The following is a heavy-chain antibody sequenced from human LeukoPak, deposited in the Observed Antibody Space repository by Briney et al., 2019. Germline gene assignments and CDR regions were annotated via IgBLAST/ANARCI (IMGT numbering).Heavy chain of an antibody. V-gene: IGHV4-59*01. CDR1: GGSITSYY. CDR3: AKSNGYGLVDI. J-gene: IGHJ3*02. D-gene: IGHD3-10*01. Sequence: SETLSLTCTVSGGSITSYYWSWIRQPPGKGLEWIGYIYYSGSTNYNPSLKSRVTISVDRSKNQFSLKLRSVIAADTAVYYCAKSNGYGLVDIWGQGTMVTVSS. CDR2: IYYSGST.